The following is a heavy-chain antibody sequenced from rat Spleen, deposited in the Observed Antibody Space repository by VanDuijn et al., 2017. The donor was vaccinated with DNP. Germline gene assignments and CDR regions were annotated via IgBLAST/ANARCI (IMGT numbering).Heavy chain of an antibody. J-gene: IGHJ2*01. CDR1: GYSITSNY. CDR3: ARWTRYFDN. V-gene: IGHV3-1*01. D-gene: IGHD1-7*01. Sequence: EVQLQESGPGLVKPSQSLSLTCSVTGYSITSNYWGWIRKFPGNKMEWIGHISYSGSTNYNPSLKSRISITRDTSKNHFFLHLNSVTSEDTGTYYCARWTRYFDNWGQGVMVTVSS. CDR2: ISYSGST.